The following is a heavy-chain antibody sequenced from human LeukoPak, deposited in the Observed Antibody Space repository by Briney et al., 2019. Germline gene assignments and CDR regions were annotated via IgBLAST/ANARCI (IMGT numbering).Heavy chain of an antibody. CDR1: GFTFSSYW. J-gene: IGHJ4*02. Sequence: QPGGSLRFSCAASGFTFSSYWMSWVRQAPGKGLEWVANIKQDGSEKYYVDSVKGRFTISRDNAKNSLYLQMNSLRAEDTAVYYCARAPRSFWDTAMVTTLFDYWGQGTLVTVSS. CDR3: ARAPRSFWDTAMVTTLFDY. V-gene: IGHV3-7*01. D-gene: IGHD5-18*01. CDR2: IKQDGSEK.